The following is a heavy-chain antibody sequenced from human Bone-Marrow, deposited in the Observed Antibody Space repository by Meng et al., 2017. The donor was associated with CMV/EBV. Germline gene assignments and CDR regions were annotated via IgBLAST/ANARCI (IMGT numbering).Heavy chain of an antibody. CDR2: IYHSGST. CDR1: GYSISSGYY. CDR3: ARDIGVGFLRDYYYGMDV. Sequence: SETLSLTCTVSGYSISSGYYWGWIRQHPGKGLEWIGSIYHSGSTYYNPSLKSRVTISVDTSKKQFSLKLSSVTAADTAVYYCARDIGVGFLRDYYYGMDVWGQGTTVTVSS. D-gene: IGHD3-3*01. J-gene: IGHJ6*02. V-gene: IGHV4-38-2*02.